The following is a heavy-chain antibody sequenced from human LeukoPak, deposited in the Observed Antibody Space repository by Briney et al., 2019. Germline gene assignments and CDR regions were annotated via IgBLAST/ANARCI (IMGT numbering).Heavy chain of an antibody. CDR2: IYYSGST. J-gene: IGHJ4*02. CDR3: ARGSGYSSNLDY. D-gene: IGHD3-3*01. V-gene: IGHV4-59*01. Sequence: PSETLSLTCTVSGGSISSYYWTWIRQPPGKGLEWIGYIYYSGSTSYNPSLKSRVTISIDTSKNQFSLKLSSVTAADTAVYYCARGSGYSSNLDYWGQGTLVTVSS. CDR1: GGSISSYY.